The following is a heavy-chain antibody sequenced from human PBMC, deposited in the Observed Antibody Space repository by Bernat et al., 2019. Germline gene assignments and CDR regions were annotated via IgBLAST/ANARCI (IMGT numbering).Heavy chain of an antibody. Sequence: QVQLVQSGAEVKKPGASVKVSCKASGYTFTSYAMHWVRQAPGQRLEWMGWINAGNGNTKYSQKFQGRVTITRDTSASTAYMELSSLRSEDTAVYYCARVRGDGYNYIGPNAFDIWGQGTMVTVSS. CDR3: ARVRGDGYNYIGPNAFDI. V-gene: IGHV1-3*01. CDR1: GYTFTSYA. D-gene: IGHD1-1*01. CDR2: INAGNGNT. J-gene: IGHJ3*02.